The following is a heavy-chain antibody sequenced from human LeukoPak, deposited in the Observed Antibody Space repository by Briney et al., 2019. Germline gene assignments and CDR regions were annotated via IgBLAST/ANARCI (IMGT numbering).Heavy chain of an antibody. Sequence: GGSLRLSCAASGFTFSSYEMNWVRQAPGKGLEWVPYISSSGSTIYYADSVKGRFTISRDNAKNSLYLQMNSLRAEDTAVYYCARDGKGLAYYFDYWGQGTLVTVSS. D-gene: IGHD6-19*01. CDR3: ARDGKGLAYYFDY. V-gene: IGHV3-48*03. CDR2: ISSSGSTI. J-gene: IGHJ4*02. CDR1: GFTFSSYE.